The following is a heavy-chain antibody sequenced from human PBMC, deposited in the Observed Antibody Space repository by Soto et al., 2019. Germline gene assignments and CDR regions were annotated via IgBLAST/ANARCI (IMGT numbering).Heavy chain of an antibody. Sequence: GGSLRLSCVASGFTFSDYLMSWVRQAPGKGPEWVSGISGGSDDTWHTDSVRGRFTIARDNSKNTLYLLMDSLRVEDTAVYYCARQAISGNTDMFFDYWGQGTLVTVSS. D-gene: IGHD5-18*01. CDR2: ISGGSDDT. V-gene: IGHV3-23*01. CDR1: GFTFSDYL. CDR3: ARQAISGNTDMFFDY. J-gene: IGHJ4*02.